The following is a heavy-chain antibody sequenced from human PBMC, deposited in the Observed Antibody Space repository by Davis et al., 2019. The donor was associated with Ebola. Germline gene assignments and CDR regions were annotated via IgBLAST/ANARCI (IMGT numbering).Heavy chain of an antibody. J-gene: IGHJ4*02. Sequence: ASVRVSCKASGYTFTSYAMHWVRQAPGQRLEWMGWINAGNGNTKYSQKFQGRVTITRDTSASTAYMELSSLRSEDTAVYYCARAYASAYSSGWYPFDYWGQGTLVTVSS. D-gene: IGHD6-19*01. CDR2: INAGNGNT. CDR1: GYTFTSYA. V-gene: IGHV1-3*01. CDR3: ARAYASAYSSGWYPFDY.